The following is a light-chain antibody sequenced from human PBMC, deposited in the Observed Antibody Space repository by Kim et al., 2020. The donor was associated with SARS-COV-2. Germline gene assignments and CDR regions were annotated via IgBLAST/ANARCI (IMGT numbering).Light chain of an antibody. CDR2: RGN. V-gene: IGLV10-54*01. CDR1: SNNVGFQG. CDR3: SAWDGSLNAWV. Sequence: RQTDTLTCIGNSNNVGFQGAVWLQQPQGLPPKLLSYRGNNRPPGISARFSASRSGNTASLTITLLQPEDEADYYCSAWDGSLNAWVFGGGTKLTVL. J-gene: IGLJ3*02.